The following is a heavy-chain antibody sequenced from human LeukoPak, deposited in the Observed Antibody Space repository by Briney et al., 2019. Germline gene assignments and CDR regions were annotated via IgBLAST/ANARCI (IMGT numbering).Heavy chain of an antibody. J-gene: IGHJ3*02. CDR2: ISGSGGST. CDR1: GFTFSSYA. CDR3: AKDLFVVVIRGLAFDI. V-gene: IGHV3-23*01. Sequence: PGGSLRLSCAASGFTFSSYAMSWVRQAPGKGLEWVSAISGSGGSTYYADSVKGRFTISRDNSKNTLYLQMNSLRAEDTAVYYCAKDLFVVVIRGLAFDIWGQGTMVTVSS. D-gene: IGHD3-3*01.